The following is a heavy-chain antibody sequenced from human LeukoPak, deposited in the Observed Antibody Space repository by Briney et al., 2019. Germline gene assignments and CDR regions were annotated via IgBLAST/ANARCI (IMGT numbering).Heavy chain of an antibody. CDR2: INAITGST. D-gene: IGHD3-3*01. CDR3: ARADSFPGVAIPAY. V-gene: IGHV1-46*04. J-gene: IGHJ4*02. Sequence: GASVKVSCKASGNTFISYYIHWVRQAPGQGLEWMGIINAITGSTAYAQQLQGRVAMTRDTSTITVYMELSSLRFEDTAVYYCARADSFPGVAIPAYWGQGTPVTVSS. CDR1: GNTFISYY.